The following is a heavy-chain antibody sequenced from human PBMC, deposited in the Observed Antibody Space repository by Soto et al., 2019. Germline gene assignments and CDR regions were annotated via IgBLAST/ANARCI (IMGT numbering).Heavy chain of an antibody. CDR3: AKGAGWGDDFWNAYYRFYYYMDV. J-gene: IGHJ6*03. Sequence: QVQLVESGGGVVQPGRSLRLSCEASGFNFSNFGMHWVRQAPGKGLEWVAVISYDGSNKYYADSVKGRFTISRDTSKRTLYMEVNSLRTEDTAVYYCAKGAGWGDDFWNAYYRFYYYMDVWGKGTTVTVSS. V-gene: IGHV3-30*18. D-gene: IGHD3-3*01. CDR1: GFNFSNFG. CDR2: ISYDGSNK.